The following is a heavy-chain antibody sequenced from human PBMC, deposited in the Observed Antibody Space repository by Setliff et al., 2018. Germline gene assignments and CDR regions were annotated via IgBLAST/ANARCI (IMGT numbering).Heavy chain of an antibody. CDR2: INHSGST. J-gene: IGHJ4*02. D-gene: IGHD6-13*01. CDR3: ARGRIAERHEPIDY. CDR1: GGSFSGYY. V-gene: IGHV4-34*01. Sequence: PSETLSLTCAVYGGSFSGYYWSWIRQPPGKGLEWIGEINHSGSTNYNPSLKSRVTISVDTSKNQFSLKLDSVTAADTAVYYCARGRIAERHEPIDYWGQGTLVTVSS.